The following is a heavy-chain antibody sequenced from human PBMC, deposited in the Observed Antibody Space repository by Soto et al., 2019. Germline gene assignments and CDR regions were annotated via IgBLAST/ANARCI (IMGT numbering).Heavy chain of an antibody. CDR1: GGSVSSGSYY. Sequence: SETLSLTCTVSGGSVSSGSYYWSWIRQPPGKGLEWIGYIYYSGSTNYNPSLKSRVTISVDTSKNQFSLKLSSVTAADTAVYYCARDSSSQQWWFDPWGQGTLVTVSS. CDR2: IYYSGST. D-gene: IGHD6-6*01. V-gene: IGHV4-61*01. CDR3: ARDSSSQQWWFDP. J-gene: IGHJ5*02.